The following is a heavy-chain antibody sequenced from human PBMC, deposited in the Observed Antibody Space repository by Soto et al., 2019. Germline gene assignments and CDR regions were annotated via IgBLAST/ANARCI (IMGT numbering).Heavy chain of an antibody. J-gene: IGHJ4*02. V-gene: IGHV4-39*01. CDR1: GASISSSHYF. CDR3: ARLFFKLGVDRPRLSYFDY. D-gene: IGHD6-13*01. Sequence: PSETLSLTCTVSGASISSSHYFWGWIRQPPGKGLEWVGSVYYGGNTYYSPSLKPPVTVSVDTSKSQFSLKLTSVTAADTAVYFCARLFFKLGVDRPRLSYFDYWGPGISVTVSS. CDR2: VYYGGNT.